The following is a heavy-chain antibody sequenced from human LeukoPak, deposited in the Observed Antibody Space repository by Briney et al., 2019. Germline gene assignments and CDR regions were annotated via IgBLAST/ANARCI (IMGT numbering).Heavy chain of an antibody. Sequence: GGSLRLSCAASGFTFSTYWMSWVRQAPGKGLEWVSAIGGSGGSTYYADSVKGRFTISRDNSKNTLYLQMNSLRAEDTAVYYCAKVEESGFDYWGQGTLVTVSS. CDR1: GFTFSTYW. CDR2: IGGSGGST. J-gene: IGHJ4*02. CDR3: AKVEESGFDY. V-gene: IGHV3-23*01. D-gene: IGHD6-25*01.